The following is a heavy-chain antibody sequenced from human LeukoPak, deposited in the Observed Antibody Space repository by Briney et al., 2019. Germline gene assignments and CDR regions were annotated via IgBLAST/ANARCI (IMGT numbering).Heavy chain of an antibody. CDR2: IYPGDSDT. CDR1: GYSFTSYW. Sequence: GESLKISCKGSGYSFTSYWIGWVRQLPGKGLEWMGIIYPGDSDTRYSPSFQGQVTISADKSISIAYLQWGSLKASDTAMYYCARHAEYCSSTSCYEVGNWGQGPLVTVSS. J-gene: IGHJ4*02. D-gene: IGHD2-2*01. CDR3: ARHAEYCSSTSCYEVGN. V-gene: IGHV5-51*01.